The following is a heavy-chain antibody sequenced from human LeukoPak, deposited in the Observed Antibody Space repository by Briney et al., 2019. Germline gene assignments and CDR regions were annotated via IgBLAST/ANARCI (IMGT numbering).Heavy chain of an antibody. V-gene: IGHV3-23*01. CDR1: GFTFSSYA. Sequence: GGSLRLSCAASGFTFSSYAMSWVRQAPGKGLEWVSAISGSGGSTYYADSVKGRFTISRDNSKNTLYLQMNSLRAEDTAVYYCAKDRRVRYFDWLLENEDYWGQETLVTVSS. J-gene: IGHJ4*02. CDR2: ISGSGGST. CDR3: AKDRRVRYFDWLLENEDY. D-gene: IGHD3-9*01.